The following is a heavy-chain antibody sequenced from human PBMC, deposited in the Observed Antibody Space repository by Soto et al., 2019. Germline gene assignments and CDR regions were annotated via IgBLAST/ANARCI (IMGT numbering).Heavy chain of an antibody. D-gene: IGHD6-6*01. CDR2: IIPIFGTA. CDR3: ARVREQLVPYFDY. Sequence: SVKVSCKASGGTFSSYAISWVRQALGQGLEWMGGIIPIFGTANYAQKFQGRVTITADESTSTAYMELSSLRSEDTAVYYCARVREQLVPYFDYWGQGTLVTVSS. CDR1: GGTFSSYA. J-gene: IGHJ4*02. V-gene: IGHV1-69*13.